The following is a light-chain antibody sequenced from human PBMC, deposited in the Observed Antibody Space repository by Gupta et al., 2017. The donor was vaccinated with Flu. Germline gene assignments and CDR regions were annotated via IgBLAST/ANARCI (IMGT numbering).Light chain of an antibody. V-gene: IGLV2-14*01. J-gene: IGLJ3*02. Sequence: SITISCTGTSSDVGGYNYVSWYQHHPGKAPKLMIYEVINRPSGVSNRFSGSKSGNTASLTISGLQAEDEAYYYCSSYTSSNSVEFGGGTKLTVL. CDR1: SSDVGGYNY. CDR3: SSYTSSNSVE. CDR2: EVI.